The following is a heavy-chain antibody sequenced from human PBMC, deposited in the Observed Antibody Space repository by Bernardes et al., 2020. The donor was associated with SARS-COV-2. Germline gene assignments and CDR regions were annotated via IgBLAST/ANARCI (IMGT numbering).Heavy chain of an antibody. J-gene: IGHJ3*02. CDR2: VNTFNGDT. CDR1: GYTLSHYG. D-gene: IGHD2-8*01. Sequence: ASVKVPCKASGYTLSHYGISWVRQAPGQGLEWMGWVNTFNGDTNYIQKLQGRVTMTTDTSSNTAYMELRSLTSDDTAVYYCARENGANNVGFDIWGQGTMITVAS. CDR3: ARENGANNVGFDI. V-gene: IGHV1-18*01.